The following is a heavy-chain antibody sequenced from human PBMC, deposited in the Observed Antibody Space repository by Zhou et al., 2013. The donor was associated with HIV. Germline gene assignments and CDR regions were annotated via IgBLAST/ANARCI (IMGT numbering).Heavy chain of an antibody. D-gene: IGHD3-3*01. CDR3: ARGLVAIFGVDYYYMDV. CDR1: GGTFSSYA. Sequence: QVQLVQSGAEVKKPGSSVKVSCKASGGTFSSYAISWVRQAPGQGLEWMGGIIPIFGTANYAQKFQGRVTITTDESTSTAYMELSSLRSEDTAVYYCARGLVAIFGVDYYYMDVWGKGTTVTVSS. J-gene: IGHJ6*03. V-gene: IGHV1-69*05. CDR2: IIPIFGTA.